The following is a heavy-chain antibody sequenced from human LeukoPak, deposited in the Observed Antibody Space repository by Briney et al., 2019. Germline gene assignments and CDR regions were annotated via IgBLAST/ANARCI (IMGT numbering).Heavy chain of an antibody. CDR1: GYTFTGYY. Sequence: ASVTVSCKASGYTFTGYYMHWVRQAPGQGLEWMGWINPNSGGTNYAQKFQGRVTMTRDTSISTAYMELSRLRSDDTAVYYCARARDDQQWPVEFAFDIWGQGTMVTVSS. CDR2: INPNSGGT. J-gene: IGHJ3*02. CDR3: ARARDDQQWPVEFAFDI. V-gene: IGHV1-2*02. D-gene: IGHD6-19*01.